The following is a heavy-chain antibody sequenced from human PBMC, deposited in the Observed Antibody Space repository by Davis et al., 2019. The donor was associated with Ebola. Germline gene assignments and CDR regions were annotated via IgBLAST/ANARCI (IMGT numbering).Heavy chain of an antibody. CDR2: INSGNGNT. D-gene: IGHD6-19*01. CDR1: GYTFTTYA. CDR3: ARSPEDSTGWNDWFDP. Sequence: ASVKVSCKTSGYTFTTYAMHWVRQAPGQRLEWMGWINSGNGNTEYSQKFQGRVSITRDTSATPGYMELTSLTSEDTAVYYCARSPEDSTGWNDWFDPWGQGTLVTVSS. J-gene: IGHJ5*02. V-gene: IGHV1-3*01.